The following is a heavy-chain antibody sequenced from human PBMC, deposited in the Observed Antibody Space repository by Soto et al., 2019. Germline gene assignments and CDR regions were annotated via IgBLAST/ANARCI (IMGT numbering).Heavy chain of an antibody. J-gene: IGHJ4*02. CDR1: SYIFTNYD. Sequence: QVQLVQSGAEVKKPGASVKVSCRASSYIFTNYDITWVRQAPGQGLEWMGWISAYNGNTNYTQKFQGRVTMTTDASTSTAYMELRSLRSDDTAIYYCARGGDGYDLTDWGQGTLVTVSS. CDR2: ISAYNGNT. CDR3: ARGGDGYDLTD. D-gene: IGHD5-12*01. V-gene: IGHV1-18*01.